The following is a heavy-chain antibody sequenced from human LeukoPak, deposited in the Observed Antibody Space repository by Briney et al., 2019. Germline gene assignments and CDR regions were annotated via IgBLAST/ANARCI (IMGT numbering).Heavy chain of an antibody. V-gene: IGHV3-30*02. CDR1: GFTFSSYG. J-gene: IGHJ4*02. CDR2: IRFDGSNE. Sequence: GGSLRLSCAASGFTFSSYGMHWVRQAPGQGLEWVTFIRFDGSNEYYADSVKGRFTISRDNSMNTLYLKMNSLRAEDTAVYYCAKDLGTAPAFDYWGQGTLVTVSS. CDR3: AKDLGTAPAFDY. D-gene: IGHD1/OR15-1a*01.